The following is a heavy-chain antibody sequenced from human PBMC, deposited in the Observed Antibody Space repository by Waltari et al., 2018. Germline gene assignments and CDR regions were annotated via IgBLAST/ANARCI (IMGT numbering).Heavy chain of an antibody. CDR1: GFPLPSYT. V-gene: IGHV3-23*01. CDR3: AKDEGNRRAPTFGMDV. D-gene: IGHD3-16*01. J-gene: IGHJ6*02. CDR2: MSGSGLI. Sequence: EMQLLESGGGLAQPGGSVSVSCAASGFPLPSYTLNWVRQAPGRGLEWVSLMSGSGLIDYADSVKGRFTISRDNSKNTVFLQMDSLRAEDTAVYYCAKDEGNRRAPTFGMDVWGRGTTVIVS.